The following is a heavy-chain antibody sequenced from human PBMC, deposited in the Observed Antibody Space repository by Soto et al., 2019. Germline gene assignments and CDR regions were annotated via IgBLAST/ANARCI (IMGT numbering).Heavy chain of an antibody. CDR2: ISSSSSTI. CDR1: GFTFSSYS. D-gene: IGHD3-22*01. J-gene: IGHJ3*02. Sequence: GGSLRLSCAASGFTFSSYSMNWVRQAPGKGLEWVSYISSSSSTIYYAESVKGRFTISRDNAKNSLYLQMNSLRDEDTAVYYCARESYYDSSGYIPYDAFDIWGQGTMVTVSS. V-gene: IGHV3-48*02. CDR3: ARESYYDSSGYIPYDAFDI.